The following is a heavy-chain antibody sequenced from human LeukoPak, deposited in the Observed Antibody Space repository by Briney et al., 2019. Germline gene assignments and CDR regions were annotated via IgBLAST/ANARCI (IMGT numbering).Heavy chain of an antibody. Sequence: SVKVSCKASGGTFSSYAISWVRQAPGQGLEWMGRIIPIFGTANYAQKFQGRVTITTDESTSIAYMELSSLRSEDTAVYYCARSETPARIAAALEWGQGTLVTVSS. CDR1: GGTFSSYA. V-gene: IGHV1-69*05. CDR3: ARSETPARIAAALE. J-gene: IGHJ4*02. D-gene: IGHD6-13*01. CDR2: IIPIFGTA.